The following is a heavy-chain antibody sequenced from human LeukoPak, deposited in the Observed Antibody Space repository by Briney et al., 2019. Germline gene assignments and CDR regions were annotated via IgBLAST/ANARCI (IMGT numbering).Heavy chain of an antibody. CDR2: INQDGTEK. CDR3: AKVAKYYYGSETYYFFAH. J-gene: IGHJ1*01. D-gene: IGHD3-10*01. Sequence: SGGSLRLSCAASGFTFTTYWMTWVRQAPGKGLEWVANINQDGTEKYYVDSVKGRFAISRDNAKNSLYPQMNSLRVEDTAIYYCAKVAKYYYGSETYYFFAHWGQGTPVTASS. V-gene: IGHV3-7*01. CDR1: GFTFTTYW.